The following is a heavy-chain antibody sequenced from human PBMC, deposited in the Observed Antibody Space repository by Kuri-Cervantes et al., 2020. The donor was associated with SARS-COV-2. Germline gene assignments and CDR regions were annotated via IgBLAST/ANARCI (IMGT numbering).Heavy chain of an antibody. V-gene: IGHV3-73*01. CDR2: IRSKANNYAT. CDR1: GFLFSASA. Sequence: GESLKISCEVFGFLFSASAIHWVRQASGKGLEWVGRIRSKANNYATAYAASVKGRFTISRDDSKNMAYLQMNSLKTEDTAVYYCTTLIDYWGQGALVTVSS. CDR3: TTLIDY. J-gene: IGHJ4*02.